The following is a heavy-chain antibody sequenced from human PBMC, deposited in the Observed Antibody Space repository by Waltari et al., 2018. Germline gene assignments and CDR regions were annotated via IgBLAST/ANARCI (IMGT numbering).Heavy chain of an antibody. Sequence: QVQLVQSGAEVKKPGASVKVSCKASGYTFTSYGISWVRPAPGQGLEWMGWISAYNGNTNYAQKLQGRVTMTTDTSTSTAYMELRSLRSDDTAVYYCARANMITFGGVIVPPGDFDYWGQGTLVTVSS. CDR1: GYTFTSYG. J-gene: IGHJ4*02. D-gene: IGHD3-16*02. CDR3: ARANMITFGGVIVPPGDFDY. V-gene: IGHV1-18*01. CDR2: ISAYNGNT.